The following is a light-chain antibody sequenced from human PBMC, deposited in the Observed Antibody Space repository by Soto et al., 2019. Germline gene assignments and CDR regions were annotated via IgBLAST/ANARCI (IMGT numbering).Light chain of an antibody. CDR3: QQYNNWPPWT. CDR2: GVS. V-gene: IGKV3D-15*01. Sequence: ELVLTQSPGTLSLSPGERATLSCRASQSLSSRNLAWYQQKPGQAPRPLIYGVSSRATGIPDRFSGSRSGTEFTLTISSLQSEDSAVYYCQQYNNWPPWTFGQGTKVDI. CDR1: QSLSSRN. J-gene: IGKJ1*01.